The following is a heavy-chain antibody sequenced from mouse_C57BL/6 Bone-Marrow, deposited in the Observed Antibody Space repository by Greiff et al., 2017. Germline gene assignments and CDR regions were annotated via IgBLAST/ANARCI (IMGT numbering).Heavy chain of an antibody. J-gene: IGHJ2*01. V-gene: IGHV1-42*01. D-gene: IGHD1-1*01. CDR2: INPSTGGT. Sequence: EVQLQQSGPELVKPGASVKISCKASGYSFTGYYMNWVKQSPEKSLEWIGEINPSTGGTTYNQKFKAKATLTVDKSSSTAYMQLKSLTAEDSAVYYCARGDYDSNYFDYWGQGTTLTVSS. CDR1: GYSFTGYY. CDR3: ARGDYDSNYFDY.